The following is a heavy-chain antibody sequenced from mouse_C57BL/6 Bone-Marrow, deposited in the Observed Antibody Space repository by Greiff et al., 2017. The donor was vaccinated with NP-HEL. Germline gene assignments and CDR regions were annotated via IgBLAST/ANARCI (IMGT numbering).Heavy chain of an antibody. V-gene: IGHV5-17*01. Sequence: EVHLVESGGGLVKPGGSLKLSCAASGFTFSDYGMHWVRQAPEKGLEWVAYISSGSSTIYYADTVKGRFTISRDNAKNTLFLQMTSLRSEDTAMYYCARHLRGGRRAMDYWGQGTSVTVSS. J-gene: IGHJ4*01. CDR2: ISSGSSTI. CDR3: ARHLRGGRRAMDY. D-gene: IGHD3-1*01. CDR1: GFTFSDYG.